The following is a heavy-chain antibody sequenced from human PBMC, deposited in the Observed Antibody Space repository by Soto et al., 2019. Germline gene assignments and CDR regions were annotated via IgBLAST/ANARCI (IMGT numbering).Heavy chain of an antibody. CDR3: ARHGTYDNYYDMDV. CDR1: GFTFSAYA. Sequence: GGSLRLSCAASGFTFSAYAMTWVRQAPGKGLEWISGISGSGGSTYHADSVKGRFTISRDNSKNTLFLQMNSLRAEDTAVYYCARHGTYDNYYDMDVWGQGTTVTVSS. CDR2: ISGSGGST. V-gene: IGHV3-23*01. J-gene: IGHJ6*02. D-gene: IGHD3-16*01.